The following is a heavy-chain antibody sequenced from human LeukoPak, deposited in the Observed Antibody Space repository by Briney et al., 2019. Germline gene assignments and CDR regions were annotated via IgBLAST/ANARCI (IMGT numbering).Heavy chain of an antibody. D-gene: IGHD2-15*01. J-gene: IGHJ4*02. CDR3: ARECSGGSCYEDY. CDR1: GFTFSSYS. V-gene: IGHV3-21*01. CDR2: ISSSSSYI. Sequence: PGGSLRLSCAASGFTFSSYSMNWVRQAPGKGLEWVSSISSSSSYIYYADSVKGRFTISRDNAKNSLYLQMNSLRAEDTAVYYCARECSGGSCYEDYWGQGTLVTVS.